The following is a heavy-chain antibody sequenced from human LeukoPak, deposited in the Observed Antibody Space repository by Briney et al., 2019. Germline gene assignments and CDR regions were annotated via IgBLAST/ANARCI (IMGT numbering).Heavy chain of an antibody. CDR1: GFTFSSYG. D-gene: IGHD6-19*01. CDR2: ISYDGSNK. Sequence: GRSLRLSCAASGFTFSSYGMHWVRQAPGKGLEWVAVISYDGSNKYYADSVKGRFTISRDNSKNTLYLQMNSLRPEDTAVYYCARPGEIAVAIDYWGQGTLVTVSS. CDR3: ARPGEIAVAIDY. J-gene: IGHJ4*02. V-gene: IGHV3-30*03.